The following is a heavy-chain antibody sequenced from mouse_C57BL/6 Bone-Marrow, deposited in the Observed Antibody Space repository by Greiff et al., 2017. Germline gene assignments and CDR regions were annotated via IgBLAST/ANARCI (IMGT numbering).Heavy chain of an antibody. Sequence: QVQLQQSGPGLVQPSQSLSITCTVSGFSLTSYGVHWVRQSPGKGLEWLGVIWSGGSTDYNAAFISRLSISKDNSKSQVFFKMNSLQADDTAIYYCARNPYYYGLDYWGQGTTLTVSS. J-gene: IGHJ2*01. D-gene: IGHD1-1*01. CDR1: GFSLTSYG. CDR2: IWSGGST. V-gene: IGHV2-2*01. CDR3: ARNPYYYGLDY.